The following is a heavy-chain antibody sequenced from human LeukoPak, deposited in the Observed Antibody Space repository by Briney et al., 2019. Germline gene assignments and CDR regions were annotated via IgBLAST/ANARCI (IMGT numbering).Heavy chain of an antibody. CDR1: GFTFSDCY. D-gene: IGHD6-13*01. CDR3: AKDQDVAAAGTWGSIDQ. V-gene: IGHV3-11*04. J-gene: IGHJ4*02. Sequence: GGSLRLSCAASGFTFSDCYMSWIRQAPGMGLEGVSYISSSGSTIYYADSVKGRFTISRDNSKNTLYLQMNSLRAEDTAVYYCAKDQDVAAAGTWGSIDQWGQGTLVTVSS. CDR2: ISSSGSTI.